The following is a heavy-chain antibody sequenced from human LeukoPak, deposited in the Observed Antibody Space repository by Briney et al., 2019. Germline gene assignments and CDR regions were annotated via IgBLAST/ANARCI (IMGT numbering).Heavy chain of an antibody. CDR2: IYDGGST. J-gene: IGHJ4*02. CDR3: ARFTRVVGPAYIDY. CDR1: GGSISTYY. D-gene: IGHD1-26*01. Sequence: SETLSLTCTVSGGSISTYYWSWIRQPPGKGLEWIGHIYDGGSTSYNPSLKSRVTISVDTSKNQFCLKLRSVPAPDTAVYYCARFTRVVGPAYIDYWGQGSLATVSS. V-gene: IGHV4-59*01.